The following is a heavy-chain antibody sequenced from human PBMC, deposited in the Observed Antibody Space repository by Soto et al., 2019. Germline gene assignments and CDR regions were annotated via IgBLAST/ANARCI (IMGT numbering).Heavy chain of an antibody. CDR1: GGSISSSSYY. J-gene: IGHJ4*02. D-gene: IGHD2-2*01. CDR3: ARQPAAIPFDY. V-gene: IGHV4-39*01. CDR2: IYYSGST. Sequence: SETLSLTCTVSGGSISSSSYYWGWIRQPPGKGLEWIGSIYYSGSTYYNPPLKSRVTISVDTSKNQFSLKLSSVTAADTAVYYCARQPAAIPFDYWGQGTLVTVSS.